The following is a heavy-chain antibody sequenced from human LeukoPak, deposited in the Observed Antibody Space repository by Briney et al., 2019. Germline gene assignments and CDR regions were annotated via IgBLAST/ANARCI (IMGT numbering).Heavy chain of an antibody. D-gene: IGHD4-17*01. Sequence: GGSLRLSCAVSGFSFDTYWMTWVRQAPGKGLEWVANIKPDGSEKYYVDSVKGRFTISRDNARNLLYLQMNSLRAEDTAVYYCARHPYGVLDYWGQGTLVTVTS. J-gene: IGHJ4*02. CDR2: IKPDGSEK. CDR1: GFSFDTYW. CDR3: ARHPYGVLDY. V-gene: IGHV3-7*01.